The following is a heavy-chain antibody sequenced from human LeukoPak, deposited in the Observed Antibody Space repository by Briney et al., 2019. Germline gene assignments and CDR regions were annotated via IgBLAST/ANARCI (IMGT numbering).Heavy chain of an antibody. CDR2: INPNSGGT. J-gene: IGHJ5*02. D-gene: IGHD1-7*01. CDR1: GYTFTGYY. Sequence: ASVKDSCKASGYTFTGYYMHWVRQAPGQGLEWMGWINPNSGGTNYAQKFQGRVTMTRDTSISTAYMELSRLRSDDTAVYYCARDLTGTTSGWFDPWGEGNLVTVSS. CDR3: ARDLTGTTSGWFDP. V-gene: IGHV1-2*02.